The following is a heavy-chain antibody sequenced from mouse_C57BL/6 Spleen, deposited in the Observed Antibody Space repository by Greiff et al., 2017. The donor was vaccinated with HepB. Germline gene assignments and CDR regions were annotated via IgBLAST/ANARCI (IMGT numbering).Heavy chain of an antibody. Sequence: QVQLKQPGAELVRPGSSVKLSCKASGYTFTSYWMHWVKQRPIQGLEWIGNIDPSDSETHYNQKFKDKATLTVDKSSSTAYMQLSSLTSEDSAVYYCAREGGYDYRRFDYWGQGTTLTVSS. J-gene: IGHJ2*01. CDR2: IDPSDSET. V-gene: IGHV1-52*01. CDR3: AREGGYDYRRFDY. D-gene: IGHD2-4*01. CDR1: GYTFTSYW.